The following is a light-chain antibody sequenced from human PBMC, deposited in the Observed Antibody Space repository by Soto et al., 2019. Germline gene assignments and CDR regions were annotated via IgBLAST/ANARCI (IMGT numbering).Light chain of an antibody. Sequence: QSALTQPAYGTGSPGQSITISCTGTSSDVGSYNLVSWYQQHPGKAPKLMIYEVSKRPSGVSNRFSGSKSGNTASLTISGLQAEDEADYYCCSYAGSSTLIFGTGTKVTVL. CDR3: CSYAGSSTLI. CDR2: EVS. J-gene: IGLJ1*01. V-gene: IGLV2-23*02. CDR1: SSDVGSYNL.